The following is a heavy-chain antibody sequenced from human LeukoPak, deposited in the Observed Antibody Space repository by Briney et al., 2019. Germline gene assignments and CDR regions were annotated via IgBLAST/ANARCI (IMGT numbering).Heavy chain of an antibody. Sequence: GESLKISCKGSGYSFTSYWIGWVRQMPGKGLEWMGIIYPGDSDTRYSPSFQGQVAISADKSISTAYLQWSSLKASDTAMYYCARLEVVPAAILFWFDPWGQGTLVTVSS. J-gene: IGHJ5*02. CDR3: ARLEVVPAAILFWFDP. CDR2: IYPGDSDT. D-gene: IGHD2-2*02. CDR1: GYSFTSYW. V-gene: IGHV5-51*01.